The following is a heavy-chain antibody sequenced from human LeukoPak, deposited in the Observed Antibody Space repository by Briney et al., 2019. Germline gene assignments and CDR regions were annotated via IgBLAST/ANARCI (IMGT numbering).Heavy chain of an antibody. CDR1: GLTFSDYY. Sequence: GGSLRLSCAASGLTFSDYYMSWIRQAPGKGLEWVSYISSSGSTIYYADSVKGRFTISRDNAKNSLYLQMNSLRAEDTAVYYCAGPYYYGSGVQSWGQGTLVTVSS. CDR2: ISSSGSTI. V-gene: IGHV3-11*04. D-gene: IGHD3-10*01. CDR3: AGPYYYGSGVQS. J-gene: IGHJ4*02.